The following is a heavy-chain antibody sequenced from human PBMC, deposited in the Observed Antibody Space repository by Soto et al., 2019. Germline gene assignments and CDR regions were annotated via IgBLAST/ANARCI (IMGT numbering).Heavy chain of an antibody. V-gene: IGHV3-30*18. CDR3: AKDNKVRGLY. D-gene: IGHD3-10*01. Sequence: LRLSCAASGFTLSSYGMHGVRQAPGKGLEWVAVISYDGSNKYYADSVKGRFTISRDNYKNTLYLQMNSLRAEDTAVYYCAKDNKVRGLYWGQGTLVTVSS. CDR1: GFTLSSYG. CDR2: ISYDGSNK. J-gene: IGHJ4*02.